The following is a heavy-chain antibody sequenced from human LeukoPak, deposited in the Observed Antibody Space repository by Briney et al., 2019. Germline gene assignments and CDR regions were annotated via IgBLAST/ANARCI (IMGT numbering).Heavy chain of an antibody. V-gene: IGHV1-69*05. CDR1: GGTLSSYA. D-gene: IGHD6-13*01. Sequence: GASVKVTCKASGGTLSSYAMVWVRKASGQGLEWMGRIIPIFGTANYAQKFQGRVTITTDESTSTAYIELSRMRSEDMAGYYCASRGLAAADHWGQGTLVTVSS. J-gene: IGHJ4*02. CDR3: ASRGLAAADH. CDR2: IIPIFGTA.